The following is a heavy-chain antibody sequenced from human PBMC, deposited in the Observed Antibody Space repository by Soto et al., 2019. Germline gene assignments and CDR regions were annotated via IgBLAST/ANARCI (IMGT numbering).Heavy chain of an antibody. Sequence: QVQLQESGPGLVKPSETLSLTCTVSGDSMTKYYWSWIRQPAGKGLEWIGRIYTSGSTNYNPSLKSRVTMSIDTFNNHFSLDLKSVTAADTAVYYCARTVGAAYYFDFWGQGALVTVSS. CDR2: IYTSGST. D-gene: IGHD1-26*01. CDR1: GDSMTKYY. J-gene: IGHJ4*02. CDR3: ARTVGAAYYFDF. V-gene: IGHV4-4*07.